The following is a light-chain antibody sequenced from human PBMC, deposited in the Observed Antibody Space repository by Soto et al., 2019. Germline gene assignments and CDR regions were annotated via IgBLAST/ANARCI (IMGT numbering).Light chain of an antibody. CDR3: QQYNTWPQT. CDR1: QSVSSN. V-gene: IGKV3-15*01. J-gene: IGKJ3*01. CDR2: GAS. Sequence: EIVLMQSPAALSESPGERATLSCRASQSVSSNLAWYQQKPGQAPRLLIYGASTRATGIPARFSGSGSGTEFTLTISILQSEDFAVHYSQQYNTWPQTFGPGTKVDIK.